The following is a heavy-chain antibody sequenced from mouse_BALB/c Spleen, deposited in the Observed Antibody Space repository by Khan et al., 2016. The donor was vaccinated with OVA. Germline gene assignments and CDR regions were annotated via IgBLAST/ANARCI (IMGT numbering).Heavy chain of an antibody. CDR2: IYPGNVNT. V-gene: IGHV1S56*01. CDR3: ARDDYFVGDAMDY. CDR1: GYTFTTYY. D-gene: IGHD2-4*01. Sequence: VQLQESGPDLVKPGASVKISCKASGYTFTTYYIHWVKQRPGQGLEWIGWIYPGNVNTKYNEKFKGKATLTADKSSSTAYMHLSSLTSEDSAVYFCARDDYFVGDAMDYWGQGSSVTVSS. J-gene: IGHJ4*01.